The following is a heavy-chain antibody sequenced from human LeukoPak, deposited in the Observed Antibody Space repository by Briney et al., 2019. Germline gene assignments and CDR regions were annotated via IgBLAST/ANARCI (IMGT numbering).Heavy chain of an antibody. CDR2: ISGSGGST. J-gene: IGHJ1*01. Sequence: GGSLRLSCAASGFTFSSYGMSWVRQAPGKGLEWVSAISGSGGSTYYADSVKGRFTISRDNAKNSLYLQMNSLRAEDTAVYYCARDRHSYGHFEYFQHWGQGTLVTVSS. CDR1: GFTFSSYG. D-gene: IGHD5-18*01. CDR3: ARDRHSYGHFEYFQH. V-gene: IGHV3-23*01.